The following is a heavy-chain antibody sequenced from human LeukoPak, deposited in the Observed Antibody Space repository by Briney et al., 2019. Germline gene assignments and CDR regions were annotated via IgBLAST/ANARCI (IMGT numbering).Heavy chain of an antibody. CDR2: IRSKAYGGTT. V-gene: IGHV3-49*04. Sequence: GGSLRLSCTASGFTFGDYAMSWVRQAPGKGLEWVGFIRSKAYGGTTEYAASVKGRFTISRDDSKSTAYLQMNSLKTEDTAVYYCTRGSTRVDYWGQGTLVTVSS. D-gene: IGHD1-26*01. J-gene: IGHJ4*02. CDR1: GFTFGDYA. CDR3: TRGSTRVDY.